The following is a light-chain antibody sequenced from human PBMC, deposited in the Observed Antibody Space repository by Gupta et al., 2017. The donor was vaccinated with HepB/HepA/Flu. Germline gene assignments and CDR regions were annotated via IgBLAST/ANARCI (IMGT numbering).Light chain of an antibody. CDR3: QQDDNLLLT. V-gene: IGKV1-33*01. CDR2: DAS. J-gene: IGKJ4*01. Sequence: DIQMTQSPSSLSASVGDRVTITCQASQDISNYLNWYQQKPGKAPKLLIYDASNLETGVPSRFSGSGSGTDFTFTISSLQPEDIATYYCQQDDNLLLTFGGGT. CDR1: QDISNY.